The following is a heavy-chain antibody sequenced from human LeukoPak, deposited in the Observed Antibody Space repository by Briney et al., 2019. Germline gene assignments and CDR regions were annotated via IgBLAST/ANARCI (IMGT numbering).Heavy chain of an antibody. CDR2: IYYSGNTT. CDR1: GGSISSSSHY. D-gene: IGHD3-22*01. CDR3: ARGPYYYDSSGRYFDY. Sequence: SEPLSLTCTVSGGSISSSSHYWGWIRQPPGKGLEWIGGIYYSGNTTYYNPSLKSRVTISVDTSKNQFSLRLSSLTAADTAVYYCARGPYYYDSSGRYFDYWGQGSLVTVSS. J-gene: IGHJ4*02. V-gene: IGHV4-39*07.